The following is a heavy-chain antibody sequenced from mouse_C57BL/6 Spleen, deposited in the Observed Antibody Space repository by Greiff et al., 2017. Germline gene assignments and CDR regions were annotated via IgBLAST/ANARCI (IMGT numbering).Heavy chain of an antibody. V-gene: IGHV5-9*04. D-gene: IGHD1-1*01. CDR3: ARQRGYGSIDY. CDR2: ISGGGGNT. Sequence: EVQLVESGGGLVKPGGSLKLSCAASGFTFSSYTMSWVRQTPEKRLEWVATISGGGGNTYYPDSVKGRFTISRDNAKNTLYLQMSSLRSEDTAVYYCARQRGYGSIDYWGQGTTLTVSS. J-gene: IGHJ2*01. CDR1: GFTFSSYT.